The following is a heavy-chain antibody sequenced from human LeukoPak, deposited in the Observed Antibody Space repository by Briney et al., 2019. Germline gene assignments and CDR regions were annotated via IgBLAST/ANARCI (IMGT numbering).Heavy chain of an antibody. D-gene: IGHD2-15*01. CDR3: ARGGYCSGGSCYYYYYYMDV. J-gene: IGHJ6*03. CDR1: GGPISSYY. CDR2: IYYSGST. V-gene: IGHV4-59*01. Sequence: SETLSLTCTVSGGPISSYYWSWIRQPPGKGLEWIGYIYYSGSTNYNPSLKSRVTISVDTSKNQFSLKLSSVTAADTAVYYCARGGYCSGGSCYYYYYYMDVWGKGTTVTISS.